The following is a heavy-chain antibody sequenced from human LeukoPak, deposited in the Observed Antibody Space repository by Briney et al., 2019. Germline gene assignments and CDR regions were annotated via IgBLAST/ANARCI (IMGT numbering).Heavy chain of an antibody. V-gene: IGHV1-69*02. J-gene: IGHJ3*02. CDR1: GGTFSSYT. D-gene: IGHD3-3*01. CDR3: ASPIFGTGMGAFDI. Sequence: SVKVSCKASGGTFSSYTISWVRQAPGQGLEWMGRIIPILGIANYAQKFQGRVTITADKSTSTAYMELSSLRSEDTAVYYCASPIFGTGMGAFDIWGQGTMVTVSS. CDR2: IIPILGIA.